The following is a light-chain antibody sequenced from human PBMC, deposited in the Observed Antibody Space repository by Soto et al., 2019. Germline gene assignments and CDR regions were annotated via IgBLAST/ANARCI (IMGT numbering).Light chain of an antibody. Sequence: DIQMTQSPSSLSASVGDRVTITCRASQGIANNLAWYQQNPGKVPRLLIYAASALQPGVPSRFSGSGSGTDFTLTISSLPPEDVATYYCQNYDSAPFTFGGGTKVEI. CDR1: QGIANN. CDR2: AAS. J-gene: IGKJ4*01. CDR3: QNYDSAPFT. V-gene: IGKV1-27*01.